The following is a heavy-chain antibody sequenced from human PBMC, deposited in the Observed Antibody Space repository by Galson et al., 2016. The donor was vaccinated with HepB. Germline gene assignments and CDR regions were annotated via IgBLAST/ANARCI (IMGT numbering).Heavy chain of an antibody. CDR3: VRGVYGDHGWFDY. D-gene: IGHD4-17*01. V-gene: IGHV3-66*02. J-gene: IGHJ4*02. CDR1: EFTVSNNY. Sequence: SLRLSCAASEFTVSNNYMSWVRQAPGKGLEWVSLIYSGGNTRYADSVKGRFTISRDNSQNSLFLQMNTLRAEDTAVYFCVRGVYGDHGWFDYWGQGTLVTVSS. CDR2: IYSGGNT.